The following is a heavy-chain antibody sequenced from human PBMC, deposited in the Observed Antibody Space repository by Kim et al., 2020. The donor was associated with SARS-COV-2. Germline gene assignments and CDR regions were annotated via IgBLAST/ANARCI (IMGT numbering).Heavy chain of an antibody. CDR3: ASENIIAARAFDI. J-gene: IGHJ3*02. Sequence: GGSLRLSCAASGFTFSSYWMSWVRQAPGKGLEWVANIKQDGSEKYYVDSVKGRFTISRDNAKNSLYLQMNSLRAEDTAVYYCASENIIAARAFDIWGQGTMVTVSS. CDR2: IKQDGSEK. D-gene: IGHD6-6*01. CDR1: GFTFSSYW. V-gene: IGHV3-7*01.